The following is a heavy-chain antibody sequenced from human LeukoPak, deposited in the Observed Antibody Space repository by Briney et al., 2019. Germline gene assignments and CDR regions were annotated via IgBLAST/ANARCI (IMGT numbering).Heavy chain of an antibody. J-gene: IGHJ6*03. Sequence: SETLSLTCTVSGGSISTYYWSWIRQPPGKGLEWIGYIYYSGSTSYNPSLKSRVTISVDTSKNQFSLKLSSVTAADTAVYYCARLSGYGLHYYYHMDVWGQGTLVTVSS. CDR2: IYYSGST. CDR1: GGSISTYY. V-gene: IGHV4-59*12. D-gene: IGHD5-12*01. CDR3: ARLSGYGLHYYYHMDV.